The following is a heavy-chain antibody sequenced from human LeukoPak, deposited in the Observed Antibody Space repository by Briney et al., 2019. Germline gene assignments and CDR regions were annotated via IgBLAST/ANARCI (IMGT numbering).Heavy chain of an antibody. J-gene: IGHJ4*02. Sequence: ASVKVSCKASGYTFTGYYMHWVRQAPGQGLEWMGWINPNSGGTNYAQKFQGRVTMTRDTSISTAYMELSRLRSDDTAVYYCARVGDSSGYYFAFDYWGQGTLATVSS. V-gene: IGHV1-2*02. CDR2: INPNSGGT. CDR3: ARVGDSSGYYFAFDY. D-gene: IGHD3-22*01. CDR1: GYTFTGYY.